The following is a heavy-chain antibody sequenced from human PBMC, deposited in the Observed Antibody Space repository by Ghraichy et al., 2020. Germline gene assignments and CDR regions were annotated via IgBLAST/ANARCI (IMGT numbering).Heavy chain of an antibody. CDR1: GGSFSGYY. V-gene: IGHV4-34*01. J-gene: IGHJ5*02. CDR3: ARRRLGSGRYLYNWFDP. D-gene: IGHD6-19*01. Sequence: SETLSLTCAVYGGSFSGYYWSWIRQPPGKGLEWIGEINHSGSTNYNPSLKSRVTISVDTSKNQFSLKLSSVTAADTAVYYCARRRLGSGRYLYNWFDPWGQGTLVTVSS. CDR2: INHSGST.